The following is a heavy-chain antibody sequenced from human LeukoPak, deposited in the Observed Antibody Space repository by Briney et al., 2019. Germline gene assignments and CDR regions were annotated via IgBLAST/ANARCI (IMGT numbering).Heavy chain of an antibody. CDR1: GYTFTSYG. D-gene: IGHD3-3*01. J-gene: IGHJ6*02. Sequence: APVKVSCKASGYTFTSYGISWVRQAPGQGLEWMGWISAYNGNTNYAQKLQGRVTMTTDTSASTAYMELRSLRSDDTAVYYCARDSITIFGVDHYGMDVWGQGTTVTVSS. CDR2: ISAYNGNT. CDR3: ARDSITIFGVDHYGMDV. V-gene: IGHV1-18*01.